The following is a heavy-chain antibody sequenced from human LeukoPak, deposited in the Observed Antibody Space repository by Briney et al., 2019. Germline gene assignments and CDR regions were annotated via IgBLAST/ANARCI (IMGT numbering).Heavy chain of an antibody. D-gene: IGHD6-19*01. J-gene: IGHJ4*02. CDR1: VFTSSRYR. V-gene: IGHV3-21*01. CDR2: ISISSSDI. Sequence: GGCLRLSRAASVFTSSRYRMNWVRQAPGRGLEWVSYISISSSDIYYAHTVNARFTISRDNAKNPLYLQMNSLRAEDTGVYYCARDLLFSSVTPPGHYWGQGTLVTVSS. CDR3: ARDLLFSSVTPPGHY.